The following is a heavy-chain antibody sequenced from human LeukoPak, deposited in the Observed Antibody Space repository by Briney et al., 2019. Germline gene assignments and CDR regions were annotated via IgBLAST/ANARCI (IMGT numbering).Heavy chain of an antibody. D-gene: IGHD2-21*02. J-gene: IGHJ3*02. Sequence: PSQTLSLTCTVSGGSISSGDYYWSWIRQPPGKGLEWIGYIYNRGITYYNPSLKSRVTISVDTSKNQFSLKLSSVTAADTAVYYCARGVTAIWGAFDIWGQGTMVTVSS. CDR3: ARGVTAIWGAFDI. CDR1: GGSISSGDYY. CDR2: IYNRGIT. V-gene: IGHV4-30-4*01.